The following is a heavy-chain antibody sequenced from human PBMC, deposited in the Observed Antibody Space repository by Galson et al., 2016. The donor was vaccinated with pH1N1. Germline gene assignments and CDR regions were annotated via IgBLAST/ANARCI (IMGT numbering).Heavy chain of an antibody. V-gene: IGHV1-18*01. D-gene: IGHD3-22*01. Sequence: SVKVSCKASGYSFANFGINWVRQAPGQGLDWMGWISPYNGNTDYAQRFQGRLTMTTDRSTSTAYMYLKGLTSDDTAVYYCATGHYYETSGYAADYWGQGTLVTVSS. CDR1: GYSFANFG. CDR2: ISPYNGNT. J-gene: IGHJ4*02. CDR3: ATGHYYETSGYAADY.